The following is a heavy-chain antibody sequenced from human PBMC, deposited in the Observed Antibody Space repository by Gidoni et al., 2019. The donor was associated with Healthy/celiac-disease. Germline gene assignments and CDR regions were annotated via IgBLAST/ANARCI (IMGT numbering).Heavy chain of an antibody. D-gene: IGHD3-10*01. CDR2: IWYDGRNK. Sequence: QVQLVESGGGVVQPGRSLRLSCAASGVTFSSYGMHWVRQAPGKGLEWVAVIWYDGRNKYYADSVKGRFTISRDNSKNTLYLQMNSLRAEDTAVYYCARDLGDYGSGSYYSLYYYGMDVWGQGTTVTVSS. CDR1: GVTFSSYG. CDR3: ARDLGDYGSGSYYSLYYYGMDV. J-gene: IGHJ6*02. V-gene: IGHV3-33*01.